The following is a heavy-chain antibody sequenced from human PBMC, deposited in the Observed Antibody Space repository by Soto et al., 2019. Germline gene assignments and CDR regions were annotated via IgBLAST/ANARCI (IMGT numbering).Heavy chain of an antibody. CDR2: IYYSGSN. D-gene: IGHD6-19*01. J-gene: IGHJ3*02. V-gene: IGHV4-61*01. CDR3: ARDRLGRSAGKDAFAI. CDR1: GGSVSSGSYY. Sequence: SETLSLTCTVSGGSVSSGSYYWSWIRQPPGKGLEWIGYIYYSGSNNYNPSLKSRVTISVDTSKNQFSLKLSSVTAADTAVYFCARDRLGRSAGKDAFAIWGQGAMVT.